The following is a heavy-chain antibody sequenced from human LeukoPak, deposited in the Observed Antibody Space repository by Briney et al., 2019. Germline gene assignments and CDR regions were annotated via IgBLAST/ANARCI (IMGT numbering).Heavy chain of an antibody. CDR1: GGTFSSYA. D-gene: IGHD2-15*01. J-gene: IGHJ6*02. CDR2: IIPILGIA. Sequence: ASVKVSCKASGGTFSSYAISWVRQAPGQGVERMGRIIPILGIANYAQKFQGRVTITADKSTSTAYMELSSLRSEDTAVYYCASSGGSSARPYYDMDVWGQGTTVTVSS. V-gene: IGHV1-69*04. CDR3: ASSGGSSARPYYDMDV.